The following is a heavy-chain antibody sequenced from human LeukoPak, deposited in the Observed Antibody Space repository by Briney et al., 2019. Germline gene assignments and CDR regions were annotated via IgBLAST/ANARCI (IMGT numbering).Heavy chain of an antibody. Sequence: GGSLRLSCAASGFTFSSYEMNWVRQAPGKGLEWVLYISSSGSTIYYADSVKGRFTISRDNAKNSLYLQMNSLRAEDTAVYYCARFAVANYPEYFQHWGQGTLVTVSS. V-gene: IGHV3-48*03. CDR3: ARFAVANYPEYFQH. CDR1: GFTFSSYE. CDR2: ISSSGSTI. J-gene: IGHJ1*01. D-gene: IGHD4/OR15-4a*01.